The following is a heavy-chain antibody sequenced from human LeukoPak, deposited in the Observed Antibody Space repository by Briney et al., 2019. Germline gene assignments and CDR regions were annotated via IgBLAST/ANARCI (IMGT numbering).Heavy chain of an antibody. D-gene: IGHD3-22*01. CDR2: ISDSGGRT. CDR1: GITLSNYG. J-gene: IGHJ4*02. CDR3: AKRGVVIRVILVGFHKEAYYFDS. Sequence: GGSLRLSCAVSGITLSNYGMSWVRQAPGKGLAWVAGISDSGGRTNYADSVKGRFTISRDNPKNTLYLQMNSLRTEDTAVYFCAKRGVVIRVILVGFHKEAYYFDSWGQGALVTVSS. V-gene: IGHV3-23*01.